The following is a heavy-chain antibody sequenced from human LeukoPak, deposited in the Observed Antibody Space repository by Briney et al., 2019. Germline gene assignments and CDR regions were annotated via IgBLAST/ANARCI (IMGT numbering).Heavy chain of an antibody. D-gene: IGHD3-22*01. Sequence: PGGSLRLSCAASGFTFSSYEMNWVRQAPGKGLEWVSYISSSSSYTNYADSVKGRFTISRDNAKNSLYLQMNSLRAEDTAVYYCARGGSTMIVVVINDAFDIWGQGTMVTVSS. CDR3: ARGGSTMIVVVINDAFDI. J-gene: IGHJ3*02. CDR2: ISSSSSYT. V-gene: IGHV3-21*05. CDR1: GFTFSSYE.